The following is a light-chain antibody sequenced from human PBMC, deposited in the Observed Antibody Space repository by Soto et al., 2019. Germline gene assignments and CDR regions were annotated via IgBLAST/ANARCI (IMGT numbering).Light chain of an antibody. Sequence: EIVLTQSPGTLSLSPGEKATLSCRASQSVNSNYLAWYQQRPGQAPRLLIYGASSRATGIPDRFSGSGSGTDFTLTITSLQSDDFGVYYCQQYADWPTTFGQGTKV. V-gene: IGKV3-20*01. CDR2: GAS. CDR1: QSVNSNY. CDR3: QQYADWPTT. J-gene: IGKJ1*01.